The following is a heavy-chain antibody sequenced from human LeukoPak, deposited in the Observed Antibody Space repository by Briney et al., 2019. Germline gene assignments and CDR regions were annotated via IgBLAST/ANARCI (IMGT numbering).Heavy chain of an antibody. D-gene: IGHD6-6*01. CDR2: ISGSGSTI. Sequence: GGSLRLSCAASGFTFSSYEMNWVRQAPGKGLEWVSYISGSGSTIYYADSVKGRFTISRDNAKNTLYLQMSSLRVEDTAVYYCARGSPDSSSSVDFDYWGQGTLVTVSS. J-gene: IGHJ4*02. CDR3: ARGSPDSSSSVDFDY. CDR1: GFTFSSYE. V-gene: IGHV3-48*03.